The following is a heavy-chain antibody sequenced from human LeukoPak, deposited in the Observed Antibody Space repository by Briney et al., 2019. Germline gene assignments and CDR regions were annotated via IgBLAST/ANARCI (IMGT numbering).Heavy chain of an antibody. J-gene: IGHJ4*02. CDR3: ARHENIVVMVAATAFDY. CDR2: IYYSGNT. V-gene: IGHV4-39*01. Sequence: ASETLSLTCTVSGGSISSSGFFWGWIRQPPGKALEWVGSIYYSGNTYYNPSLKSRVTISVDTSKNQFSLKVNSVTAADTAVYYCARHENIVVMVAATAFDYWGQGTLVTVSS. D-gene: IGHD2-15*01. CDR1: GGSISSSGFF.